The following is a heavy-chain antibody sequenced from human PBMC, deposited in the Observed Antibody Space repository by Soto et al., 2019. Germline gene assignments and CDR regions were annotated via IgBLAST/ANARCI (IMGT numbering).Heavy chain of an antibody. CDR1: GYTFTSYG. CDR2: ISAYNGNT. Sequence: QVQLVQSGAEVKKPGASVKVSCKASGYTFTSYGISWVRQAPGQGLEWMGWISAYNGNTNYAQKLQGRVTMTTDTSTSTAYMELRSLRSDDTAVDYCARYSSSWYYYYYGMDVWGQGTTVTVSS. CDR3: ARYSSSWYYYYYGMDV. V-gene: IGHV1-18*01. D-gene: IGHD6-13*01. J-gene: IGHJ6*02.